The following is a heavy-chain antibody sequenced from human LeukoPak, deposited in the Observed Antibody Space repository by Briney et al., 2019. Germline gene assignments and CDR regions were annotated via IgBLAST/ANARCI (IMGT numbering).Heavy chain of an antibody. D-gene: IGHD2-2*01. J-gene: IGHJ4*02. CDR1: GYTFTGYY. Sequence: ALVKVSCKASGYTFTGYYMHWVRQAPGQGLEWMGWINPNSGGTNYAQKFQGRVTMTRDTSISTAYMELSRLRSDDTAVYYCATTTSSTSCTDYWGQGTLVTVSS. V-gene: IGHV1-2*02. CDR2: INPNSGGT. CDR3: ATTTSSTSCTDY.